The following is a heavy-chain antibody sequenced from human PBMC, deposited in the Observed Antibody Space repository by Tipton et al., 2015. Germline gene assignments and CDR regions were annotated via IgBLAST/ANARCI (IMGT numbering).Heavy chain of an antibody. J-gene: IGHJ3*02. V-gene: IGHV4-39*01. CDR1: GGSISTRTYY. Sequence: TLSLTCSVSGGSISTRTYYWGWIRRPPGKRLEFIGTIYYSGSTYYNPSLKSRVSISVDTSKNHFSLSLSSVTAADTAVYYCARGSFDIWGQGTLVTVSS. CDR3: ARGSFDI. CDR2: IYYSGST.